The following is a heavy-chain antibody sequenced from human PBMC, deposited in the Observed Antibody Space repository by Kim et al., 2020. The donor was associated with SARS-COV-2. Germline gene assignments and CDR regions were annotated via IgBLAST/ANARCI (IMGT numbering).Heavy chain of an antibody. CDR2: ISGSGGST. Sequence: GGSLRLSCAASGFTFSSYAMSWVRRAPGKGLEWVSAISGSGGSTYYADSVKGRFTISRDNSKNTLYLQMNSLRAEDTAVYYCAKHERITMIVVVLTTGMDGWGQGTTVTVSS. J-gene: IGHJ6*02. CDR1: GFTFSSYA. D-gene: IGHD3-22*01. V-gene: IGHV3-23*01. CDR3: AKHERITMIVVVLTTGMDG.